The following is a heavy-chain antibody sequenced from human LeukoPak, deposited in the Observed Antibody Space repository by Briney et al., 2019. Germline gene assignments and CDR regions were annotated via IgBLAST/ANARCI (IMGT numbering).Heavy chain of an antibody. CDR2: IIPIFCTA. CDR1: GGTFSSYA. Sequence: AASVKVSCKASGGTFSSYAISWVRQAPGQGLEWMGGIIPIFCTANYAQKFQGRVTITADKSTSTAYMELSSLRSEDTAVYYCARTGYSSSWYSWRRRIPLNWFDPWGQGTLVTVSS. V-gene: IGHV1-69*06. CDR3: ARTGYSSSWYSWRRRIPLNWFDP. D-gene: IGHD6-13*01. J-gene: IGHJ5*02.